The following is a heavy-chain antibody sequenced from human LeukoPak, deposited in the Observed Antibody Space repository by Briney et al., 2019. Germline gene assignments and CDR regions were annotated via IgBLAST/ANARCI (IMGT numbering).Heavy chain of an antibody. Sequence: GGSLRLSCAASGFTVSSNYMSWVRQAPGKGLEWVSVIYSGGSTYYADSVKGRFTISRHNSKNTLYLQMNSLRAEDTAVYYCARGWFGELPNWFDPWGQGTLVTVSS. J-gene: IGHJ5*02. CDR3: ARGWFGELPNWFDP. CDR1: GFTVSSNY. V-gene: IGHV3-53*04. CDR2: IYSGGST. D-gene: IGHD3-10*01.